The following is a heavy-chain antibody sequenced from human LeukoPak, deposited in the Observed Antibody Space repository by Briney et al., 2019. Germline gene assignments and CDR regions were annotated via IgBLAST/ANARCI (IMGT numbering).Heavy chain of an antibody. J-gene: IGHJ4*02. CDR3: AKDLELLRYFDY. V-gene: IGHV3-30*02. CDR2: IRYDGSNK. Sequence: PGGSLRLSCAASGFTFSSYGMHWVRQAPGKGLEWVAFIRYDGSNKYYADSVKGRFTTSRDNSKNTLYLQMNSLRAEDTAVYYCAKDLELLRYFDYWGQGTLVTVSS. CDR1: GFTFSSYG. D-gene: IGHD1-26*01.